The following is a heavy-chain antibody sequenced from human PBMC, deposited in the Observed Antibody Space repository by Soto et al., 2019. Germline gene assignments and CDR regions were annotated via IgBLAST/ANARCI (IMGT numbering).Heavy chain of an antibody. CDR3: ARDTRITIFGVVIPYYYYYGMDV. CDR1: GFTFSSYA. J-gene: IGHJ6*02. V-gene: IGHV3-30-3*01. CDR2: ISYDGSNK. Sequence: AGSVRLSCVAAGFTFSSYAMHWVRQAPGKGLEWVAVISYDGSNKYYADSVKGRFTISRDNSKNTLYLQMNSLRAEDTAVYYCARDTRITIFGVVIPYYYYYGMDVWGQGTTVTVSS. D-gene: IGHD3-3*01.